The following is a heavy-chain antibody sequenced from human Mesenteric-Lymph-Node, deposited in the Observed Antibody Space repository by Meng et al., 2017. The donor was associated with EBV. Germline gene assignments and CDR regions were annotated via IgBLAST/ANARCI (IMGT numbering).Heavy chain of an antibody. CDR1: GYAFNNFD. D-gene: IGHD2-2*01. CDR2: MNPNNGNT. V-gene: IGHV1-8*01. Sequence: QVQLVQSGAEVKKPWASVKVSCKAAGYAFNNFDIIWVRQATGQGLEWMGWMNPNNGNTGYAQKFQGRVTMTRNSAISTAYMELSSLTSEDTALYYCARDRGYSSSCDHWGQGTLVTVSS. J-gene: IGHJ4*02. CDR3: ARDRGYSSSCDH.